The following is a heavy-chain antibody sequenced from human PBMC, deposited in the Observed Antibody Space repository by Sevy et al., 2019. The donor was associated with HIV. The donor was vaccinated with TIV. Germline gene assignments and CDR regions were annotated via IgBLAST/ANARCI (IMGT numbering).Heavy chain of an antibody. Sequence: GGSLRLSCVASGFTFGTYGMDWVRQAPGKGLEWVAVIWYDGNNKYYGGSVKGRLDISRDNSKNTLYLQMNSLRAEDPAVYYCAGGSLYSSGWSESLDYWGRGTLVTVSS. V-gene: IGHV3-33*01. J-gene: IGHJ4*02. D-gene: IGHD6-19*01. CDR3: AGGSLYSSGWSESLDY. CDR2: IWYDGNNK. CDR1: GFTFGTYG.